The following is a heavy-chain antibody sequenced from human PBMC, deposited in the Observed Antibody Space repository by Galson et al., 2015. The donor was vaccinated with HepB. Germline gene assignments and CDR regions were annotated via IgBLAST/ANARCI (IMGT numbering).Heavy chain of an antibody. CDR3: ARGSSGWYNWFDP. J-gene: IGHJ5*02. CDR1: GFTFSSYA. V-gene: IGHV3-30-3*01. D-gene: IGHD6-19*01. Sequence: SLRLSCAASGFTFSSYAMHWVRQAPGKGLEWVAVISYDGSNKYYADSAKGRFTISRDNSKNTLYLQMNSLRAEDTAVYYCARGSSGWYNWFDPWGQGTLVTVSS. CDR2: ISYDGSNK.